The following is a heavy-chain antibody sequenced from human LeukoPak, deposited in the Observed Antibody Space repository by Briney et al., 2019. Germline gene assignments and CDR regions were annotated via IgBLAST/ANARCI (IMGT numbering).Heavy chain of an antibody. CDR2: ISAYNGNT. V-gene: IGHV1-18*01. D-gene: IGHD3-22*01. CDR3: AVRYYYDSSLDY. Sequence: ASVKVSCKASGYTFTSYGISWVRQAPGQGLEWMGWISAYNGNTNYAQKLQGRVTMTTDTSTSTAYMELRSLRSDDTAVYYCAVRYYYDSSLDYWGQGILVTVSS. J-gene: IGHJ4*02. CDR1: GYTFTSYG.